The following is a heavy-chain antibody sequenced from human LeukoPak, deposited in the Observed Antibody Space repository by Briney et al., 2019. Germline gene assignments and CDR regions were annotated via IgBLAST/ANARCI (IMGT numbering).Heavy chain of an antibody. J-gene: IGHJ5*02. CDR2: IKQDGSEK. CDR1: GFTFSSYW. D-gene: IGHD3-3*01. V-gene: IGHV3-7*01. CDR3: AALYDFSSGYFPDP. Sequence: GGSLRLSCAASGFTFSSYWMSWVRQAPGKGLEWVANIKQDGSEKYYVDSVKGRFTISRDNAKNSLYLQMNSLRAEDTAVYYCAALYDFSSGYFPDPWGQGTLVTVSS.